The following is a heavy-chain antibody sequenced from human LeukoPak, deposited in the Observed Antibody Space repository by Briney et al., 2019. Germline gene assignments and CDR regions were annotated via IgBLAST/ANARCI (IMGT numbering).Heavy chain of an antibody. V-gene: IGHV5-51*01. CDR1: GYVSINYW. Sequence: GESLKISCKGSGYVSINYWVAWVRQMPGKGLEWIGVIYPGDSDTRYNPSFQGQVTISADKSLTTAYLQRGSLKASDTAMYYCSRRKGFDFDNSGYTFDSWGQGTLVTVSS. J-gene: IGHJ5*01. CDR3: SRRKGFDFDNSGYTFDS. CDR2: IYPGDSDT. D-gene: IGHD5-12*01.